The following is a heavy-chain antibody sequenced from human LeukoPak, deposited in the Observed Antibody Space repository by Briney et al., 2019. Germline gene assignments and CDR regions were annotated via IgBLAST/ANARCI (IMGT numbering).Heavy chain of an antibody. CDR2: MNPNSGKT. CDR1: GYTFTSYD. Sequence: ASVKVSCKASGYTFTSYDINWVRQATGQGLEWMGWMNPNSGKTGYAQKFQGRVTITRNTSISTAYMELSSLRSEDTAVYYCARGSLGYCSSTSCYDYYYYYMDVWGKGTTVTVSS. CDR3: ARGSLGYCSSTSCYDYYYYYMDV. J-gene: IGHJ6*03. D-gene: IGHD2-2*01. V-gene: IGHV1-8*03.